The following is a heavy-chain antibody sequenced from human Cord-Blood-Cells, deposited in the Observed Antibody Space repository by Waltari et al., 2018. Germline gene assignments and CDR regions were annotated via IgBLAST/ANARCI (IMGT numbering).Heavy chain of an antibody. V-gene: IGHV1-69*01. J-gene: IGHJ4*02. CDR3: ARDRQVGRNYYILIGYYY. CDR1: SYA. D-gene: IGHD3-9*01. CDR2: VIPIFGTA. Sequence: SYAISWVRQAPGQGLEWMGGVIPIFGTANYAQKFQGRVTITADESTSTAYMELSSLRSEDTAVYYCARDRQVGRNYYILIGYYYWGQGTLVTVSS.